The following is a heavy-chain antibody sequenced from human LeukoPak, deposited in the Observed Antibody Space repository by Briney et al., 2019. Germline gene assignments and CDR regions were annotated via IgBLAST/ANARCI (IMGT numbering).Heavy chain of an antibody. CDR2: IKQDGSEK. CDR3: TRSTGWYNYFDY. J-gene: IGHJ4*02. D-gene: IGHD6-19*01. Sequence: PGGSLRLSCAASGFTFSSYWMSWVRQAPGKGLEWVANIKQDGSEKYYVDSVKGRFTISRDNAKNSLYLQMNSLTTDDVAFYFCTRSTGWYNYFDYWGQGALVTVSS. CDR1: GFTFSSYW. V-gene: IGHV3-7*03.